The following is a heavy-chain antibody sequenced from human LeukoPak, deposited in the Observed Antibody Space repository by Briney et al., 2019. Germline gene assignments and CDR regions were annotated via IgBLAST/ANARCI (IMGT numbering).Heavy chain of an antibody. J-gene: IGHJ4*02. V-gene: IGHV4-61*02. D-gene: IGHD2-2*03. CDR1: GDSISSGDYY. Sequence: SQTLSLTCTVSGDSISSGDYYWSWIRQPAGKGLEWIGRISSSGSTNYNPSLKSRVTISVDTSKNQFSLKLSSVTAADTAVYYCARDHGYQRVFDYWGQGTLVTVSS. CDR3: ARDHGYQRVFDY. CDR2: ISSSGST.